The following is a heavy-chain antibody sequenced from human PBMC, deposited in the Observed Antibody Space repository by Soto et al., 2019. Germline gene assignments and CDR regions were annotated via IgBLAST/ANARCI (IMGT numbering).Heavy chain of an antibody. CDR2: IGSGGDT. Sequence: EVQLVESGGGLVQPGGSLRLSCAASGFTLSSYDIHWVRQATGEGLAWVSGIGSGGDTHYADSVKGRFIISREDGTNSLYLQMTNLRVGDTAVYYCTRKTPPTGMEVWGQGATVTVSS. V-gene: IGHV3-13*01. J-gene: IGHJ6*02. D-gene: IGHD3-9*01. CDR1: GFTLSSYD. CDR3: TRKTPPTGMEV.